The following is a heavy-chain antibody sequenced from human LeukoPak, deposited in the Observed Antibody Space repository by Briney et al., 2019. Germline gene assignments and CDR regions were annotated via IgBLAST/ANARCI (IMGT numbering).Heavy chain of an antibody. CDR3: ARGGITMVRGVMANAFDI. J-gene: IGHJ3*02. D-gene: IGHD3-10*01. CDR2: MNPSSGNT. CDR1: GYTFTSYD. V-gene: IGHV1-8*01. Sequence: GASVKVSCKASGYTFTSYDINWVRQATGQGLEWLGWMNPSSGNTGYAQKFQGRVTMTRDTSISTAYMELSSLRSEDTAVYYCARGGITMVRGVMANAFDIWGQGTMVTVSS.